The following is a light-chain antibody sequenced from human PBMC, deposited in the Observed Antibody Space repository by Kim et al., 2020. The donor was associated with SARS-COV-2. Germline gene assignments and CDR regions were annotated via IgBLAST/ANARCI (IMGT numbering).Light chain of an antibody. V-gene: IGLV3-1*01. CDR3: QAWDSSTVV. Sequence: VAPGQTASITCSGDKLGDEYTYWYQQKPGQSPVLVISQDSKRPSGSPERFSGSNSGNTATLTIRGTQAMDEADYYCQAWDSSTVVFGGGTQLTVL. CDR2: QDS. J-gene: IGLJ2*01. CDR1: KLGDEY.